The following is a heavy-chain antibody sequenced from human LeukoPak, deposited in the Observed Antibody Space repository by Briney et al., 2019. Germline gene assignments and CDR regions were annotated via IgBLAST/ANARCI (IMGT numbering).Heavy chain of an antibody. J-gene: IGHJ4*02. CDR1: GFSISPYY. CDR3: ARLNWNYADY. D-gene: IGHD3-3*01. V-gene: IGHV3-7*01. Sequence: GGSLRLSCMASGFSISPYYMGWARQAPGKGLEWVANIKEDGSEKDYVDSVKGRFTISRDNGKNSLYLQMNSLRGEDTAVYYCARLNWNYADYWGQGTLVTVST. CDR2: IKEDGSEK.